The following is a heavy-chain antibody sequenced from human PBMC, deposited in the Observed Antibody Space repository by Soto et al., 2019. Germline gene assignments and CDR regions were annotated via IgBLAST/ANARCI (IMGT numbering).Heavy chain of an antibody. Sequence: QVQLVQSGAEVKKPGSSVKVSCKASGGTFSTYAISWVRQAPGQGLEWMGRIIPMFATANYAQKFQGRVTITADDFTNTVYMEVSSLRSEDTAVYYCATGTPNFGAAVYHWGQGTLVTVSS. CDR1: GGTFSTYA. J-gene: IGHJ5*02. D-gene: IGHD3-16*01. CDR3: ATGTPNFGAAVYH. V-gene: IGHV1-69*01. CDR2: IIPMFATA.